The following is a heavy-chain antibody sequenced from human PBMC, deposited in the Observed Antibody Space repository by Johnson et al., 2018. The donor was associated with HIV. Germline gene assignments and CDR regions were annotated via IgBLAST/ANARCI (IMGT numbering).Heavy chain of an antibody. D-gene: IGHD1-26*01. CDR1: GFTFSSYW. V-gene: IGHV3-74*02. J-gene: IGHJ3*02. CDR3: ARPEWELDGFDI. Sequence: VPLVESGGGLVQPGGSLRLSCAASGFTFSSYWMHWVRQAPGKGLVWVSRINSDGSSTSYADSVKGRFTISRDNAKHTLYLQMNSLGAEDTAVYYCARPEWELDGFDIWGQGTMVTVAS. CDR2: INSDGSST.